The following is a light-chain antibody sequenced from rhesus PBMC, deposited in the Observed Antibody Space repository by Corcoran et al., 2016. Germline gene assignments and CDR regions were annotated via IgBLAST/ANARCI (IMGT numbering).Light chain of an antibody. CDR2: KAS. V-gene: IGKV1-25*01. CDR1: QGISSY. J-gene: IGKJ1*01. CDR3: QQHNSYPWT. Sequence: DIQMTQSPSSLSASVGDTVTITCRASQGISSYLAWYQQKPGNAPKLLVYKASTLQSGVPSRFSGSGFGTDFTLTISSLQPEDFATYYCQQHNSYPWTFGQGTKVEIK.